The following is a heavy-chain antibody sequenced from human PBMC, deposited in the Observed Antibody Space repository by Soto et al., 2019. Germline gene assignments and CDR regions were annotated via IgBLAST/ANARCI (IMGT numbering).Heavy chain of an antibody. CDR2: INHSGST. CDR1: GGSFSGYY. CDR3: ARGGYYDFWSGFRTPAFDY. Sequence: SETLSLTCAVYGGSFSGYYWSWIRQPPGKGLEWIGEINHSGSTNYNPSLKSRVTISVDTSKNQFSLKLSSVTAADTAVYYCARGGYYDFWSGFRTPAFDYWGQGTLVTVSS. V-gene: IGHV4-34*01. J-gene: IGHJ4*02. D-gene: IGHD3-3*01.